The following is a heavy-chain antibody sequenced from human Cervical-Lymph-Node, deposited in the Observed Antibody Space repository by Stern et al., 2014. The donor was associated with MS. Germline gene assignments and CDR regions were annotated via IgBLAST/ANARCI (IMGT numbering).Heavy chain of an antibody. CDR2: INPNSGGT. CDR3: ARDDTMDPSP. Sequence: VQLEESGAEVKKPGASVKVSCKASGYTFTGYYMHWVRQAPGQGLEWMGWINPNSGGTNYAQKFQGRVTMTRDTSITTAYMELSSLRSDDTALYYCARDDTMDPSPWGQGTLVTVSS. V-gene: IGHV1-2*02. CDR1: GYTFTGYY. D-gene: IGHD5-18*01. J-gene: IGHJ5*02.